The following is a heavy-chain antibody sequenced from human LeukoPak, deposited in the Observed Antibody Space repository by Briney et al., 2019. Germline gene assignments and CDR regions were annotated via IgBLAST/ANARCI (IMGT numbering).Heavy chain of an antibody. CDR3: AKDRITIFGVVMDQ. J-gene: IGHJ4*02. Sequence: PGGSLRLSCAASGFTFSRYAMTWVRQTPGKGLEWVSSISGPGDHTYYADSVKGRFTISRDNSENALYLQMNSLRADDTAVYYCAKDRITIFGVVMDQWGQGTLATVSS. V-gene: IGHV3-23*01. CDR1: GFTFSRYA. D-gene: IGHD3-3*01. CDR2: ISGPGDHT.